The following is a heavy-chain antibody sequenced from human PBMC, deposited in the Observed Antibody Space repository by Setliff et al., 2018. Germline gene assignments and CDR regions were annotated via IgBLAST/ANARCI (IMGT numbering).Heavy chain of an antibody. CDR2: IRYDGSNK. CDR3: AKDRLYSGSYYYYYGMDV. Sequence: PGGSLRLSCAASGFTFSSYGMHWVRQAPGKGLEWVAFIRYDGSNKYYADSVKGRFTISRDSSKNTLYLQMNSLRAEDTAVYYCAKDRLYSGSYYYYYGMDVWGQGTTVTVSS. D-gene: IGHD1-26*01. V-gene: IGHV3-30*02. CDR1: GFTFSSYG. J-gene: IGHJ6*02.